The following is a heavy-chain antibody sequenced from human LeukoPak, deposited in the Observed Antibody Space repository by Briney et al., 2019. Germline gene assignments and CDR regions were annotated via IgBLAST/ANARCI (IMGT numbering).Heavy chain of an antibody. CDR3: ARDLIVDTVMGLFDY. V-gene: IGHV1-46*01. CDR2: LNPSGGRT. Sequence: ASVKVSCKAFGYTFTGHYMHWVRQAPGQGLEWMGILNPSGGRTTYAQKFKGRVTMTRDTSTSTVYMELSSLRSEDTAVYYCARDLIVDTVMGLFDYWGQGTLVTVSS. D-gene: IGHD5-18*01. J-gene: IGHJ4*02. CDR1: GYTFTGHY.